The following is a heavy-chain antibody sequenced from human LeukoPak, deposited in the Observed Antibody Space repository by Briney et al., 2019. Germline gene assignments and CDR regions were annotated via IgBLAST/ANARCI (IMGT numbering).Heavy chain of an antibody. CDR2: ISAYNGNT. V-gene: IGHV1-18*01. CDR3: ARTTGSPYYYYYYMDV. J-gene: IGHJ6*03. CDR1: GYTFTSYG. D-gene: IGHD1-7*01. Sequence: GASVKVSCNASGYTFTSYGISWVRQAPGQGLEWMGWISAYNGNTNYAQKLQGRVTMTTDTSTSTAYMELRSLRSDDTAVYYCARTTGSPYYYYYYMDVWGKGTTVTVSS.